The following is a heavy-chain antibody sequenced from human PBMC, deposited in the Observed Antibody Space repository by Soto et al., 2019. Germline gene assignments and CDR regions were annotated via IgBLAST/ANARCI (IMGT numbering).Heavy chain of an antibody. CDR1: GYTFTGFY. D-gene: IGHD6-6*01. CDR3: ARDHFGIAARPSSDHWFAA. V-gene: IGHV1-2*02. CDR2: VKPNSGGK. Sequence: APVNAYCKTSGYTFTGFYMHCLRQAPGQGLDWMGCVKPNSGGKKYEQMFEGRVNMTRDKSISKAYMEVSRVRSEATAVYYCARDHFGIAARPSSDHWFAACGEG. J-gene: IGHJ5*02.